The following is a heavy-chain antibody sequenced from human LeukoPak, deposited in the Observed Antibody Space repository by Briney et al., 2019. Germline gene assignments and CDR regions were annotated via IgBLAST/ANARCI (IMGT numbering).Heavy chain of an antibody. D-gene: IGHD5-18*01. J-gene: IGHJ4*02. CDR1: GYRFTELS. CDR2: FDLVHGDT. Sequence: HAASVKVSCKVSGYRFTELSRHWVRQAPGKGLEWLGGFDLVHGDTIYAQKFQGRVTMTEDTSTDTSYMELSSLGSEDTAVYFCTAGRAYSLLDFWGQGTLVIVSS. V-gene: IGHV1-24*01. CDR3: TAGRAYSLLDF.